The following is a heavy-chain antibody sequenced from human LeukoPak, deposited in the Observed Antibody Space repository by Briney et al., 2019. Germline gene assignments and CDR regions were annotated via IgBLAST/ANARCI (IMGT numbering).Heavy chain of an antibody. CDR1: GGSINSGTNY. D-gene: IGHD1-26*01. CDR3: ATAWELLGTGAFDI. V-gene: IGHV4-61*02. J-gene: IGHJ3*02. Sequence: PSETLSLTCTVSGGSINSGTNYWSWIRQPAGKGLEWIGRIYTSGSTNYNPSLESRVTISVDTSKNQFSLKLTSVTAADTAVYYCATAWELLGTGAFDIWGQGTMVTVSS. CDR2: IYTSGST.